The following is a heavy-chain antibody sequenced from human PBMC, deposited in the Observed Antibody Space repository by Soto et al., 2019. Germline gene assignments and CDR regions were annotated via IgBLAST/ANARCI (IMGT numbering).Heavy chain of an antibody. V-gene: IGHV3-23*01. Sequence: GGSLRLSCAASGFTFSSYAMSWVRQAPGKGLEWVSAISGSGGSTYYADSVKGRFTISRDNSKNTLYLQMNSLRAEDTAVYYCATSPTIYDFWSGYFFDYWGQGTLVTVSS. D-gene: IGHD3-3*01. CDR2: ISGSGGST. CDR3: ATSPTIYDFWSGYFFDY. J-gene: IGHJ4*02. CDR1: GFTFSSYA.